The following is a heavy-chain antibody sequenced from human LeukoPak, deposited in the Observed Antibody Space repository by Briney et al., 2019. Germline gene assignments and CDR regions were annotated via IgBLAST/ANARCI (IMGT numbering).Heavy chain of an antibody. CDR3: ARDKRKDTAMVSDY. Sequence: GGSLRLSCAASGFTFSSYSMNWVRQAPGKGLEWVSSISSSSSYIYYVDSVKGRFTISRDNAKNSLYLQMNSLRAEDTAVYYCARDKRKDTAMVSDYWGQGTLVTVSS. J-gene: IGHJ4*02. CDR2: ISSSSSYI. V-gene: IGHV3-21*01. CDR1: GFTFSSYS. D-gene: IGHD5-18*01.